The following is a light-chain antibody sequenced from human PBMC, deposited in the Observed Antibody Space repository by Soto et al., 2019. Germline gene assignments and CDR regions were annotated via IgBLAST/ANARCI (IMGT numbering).Light chain of an antibody. V-gene: IGLV4-69*01. CDR1: SGHSSYA. CDR3: QTWASGIEV. CDR2: LNSDGSH. Sequence: QLVLTQSPSASASLGASVKLTCTLSSGHSSYAIAWHQQQPEKGPRYLMKLNSDGSHSKGDGIPDRFSGSSSGAERYLTISSRQSDDEADYYCQTWASGIEVFGGGTKLTVL. J-gene: IGLJ2*01.